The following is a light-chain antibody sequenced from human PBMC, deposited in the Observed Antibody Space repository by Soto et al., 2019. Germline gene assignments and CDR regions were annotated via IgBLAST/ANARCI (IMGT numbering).Light chain of an antibody. CDR2: DAS. CDR3: QQYASSRLT. V-gene: IGKV3-20*01. J-gene: IGKJ4*01. CDR1: QSVSSSY. Sequence: IELTQSPGTLSLSPGERATLSCRASQSVSSSYLAWYQQKPGQAPTLLIYDASSRATGIPDRFSGSGSGTDFTLTIGRLQHEDFVVYYCQQYASSRLTVGGGTKADSK.